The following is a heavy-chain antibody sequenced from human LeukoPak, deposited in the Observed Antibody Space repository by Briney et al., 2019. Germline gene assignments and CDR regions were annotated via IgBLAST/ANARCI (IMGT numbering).Heavy chain of an antibody. J-gene: IGHJ4*02. V-gene: IGHV3-48*01. Sequence: GGSLKLSCAASEFAFSTYNMNWVRQAPGKGLEWVSYISTGSSTTYYADSVKGRFTISRDNVENSLYLQMSSLRAEDTAVYYCARLTQLARGRYWGQGTLVTVSS. CDR2: ISTGSSTT. CDR3: ARLTQLARGRY. CDR1: EFAFSTYN. D-gene: IGHD6-6*01.